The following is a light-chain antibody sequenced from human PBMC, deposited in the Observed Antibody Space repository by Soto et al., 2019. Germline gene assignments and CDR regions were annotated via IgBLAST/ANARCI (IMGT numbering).Light chain of an antibody. V-gene: IGLV2-14*01. CDR1: SSDGGGYNY. J-gene: IGLJ1*01. Sequence: QSALTQPASVSRSPGQSITISCTGTSSDGGGYNYVSWYQQHPGKAPKFIIYDVSNRPSGVSNRFSGSKSGNTASLTISGLQAEDEADYYCSSYTTSNTRQIVFGTGTKVTVL. CDR2: DVS. CDR3: SSYTTSNTRQIV.